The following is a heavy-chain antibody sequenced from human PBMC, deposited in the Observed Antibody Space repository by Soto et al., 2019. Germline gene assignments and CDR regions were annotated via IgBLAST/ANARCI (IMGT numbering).Heavy chain of an antibody. CDR3: ARDGRSQLLFEDTIYYYYGMDV. V-gene: IGHV3-7*01. D-gene: IGHD2-2*01. Sequence: EVQLVESGGGLVQPGGSLRLSCAASGFTFSSYWMSWVRQAPGKGLEWVANIKQDGSEKYYVDSVKGRFTISRDNAKNSLYLQMNSLRAEDTAVYYCARDGRSQLLFEDTIYYYYGMDVWGQGTTVTVSS. CDR2: IKQDGSEK. CDR1: GFTFSSYW. J-gene: IGHJ6*02.